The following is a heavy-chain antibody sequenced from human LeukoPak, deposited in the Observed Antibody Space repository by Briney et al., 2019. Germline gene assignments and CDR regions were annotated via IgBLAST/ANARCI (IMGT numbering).Heavy chain of an antibody. CDR2: IYYSGST. Sequence: TLSLTCTVSGGSISSGGYYWSWIRQHPGKGLEWIGYIYYSGSTYYNPSLKSRVTISVDASKNQFSLKLSSVTAADTAVYYCARDPAPYYGDDSDDYYYGMDVWGQGTTVTVSS. D-gene: IGHD4-17*01. J-gene: IGHJ6*02. CDR3: ARDPAPYYGDDSDDYYYGMDV. V-gene: IGHV4-31*03. CDR1: GGSISSGGYY.